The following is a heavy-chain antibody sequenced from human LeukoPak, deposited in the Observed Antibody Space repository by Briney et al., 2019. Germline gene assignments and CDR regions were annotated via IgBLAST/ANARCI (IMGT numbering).Heavy chain of an antibody. J-gene: IGHJ4*02. CDR2: ISYDGSNK. D-gene: IGHD3-3*01. CDR1: GFTFSSYG. CDR3: AKAGITIFGVATQYFDY. Sequence: GGSLRLSCAASGFTFSSYGMHWVRQAPGKGLEWVAVISYDGSNKYYADSVKGRFTISRDNSKNTLYLQMNSLRAEDTAVYYCAKAGITIFGVATQYFDYWGQGTLVTVSS. V-gene: IGHV3-30*18.